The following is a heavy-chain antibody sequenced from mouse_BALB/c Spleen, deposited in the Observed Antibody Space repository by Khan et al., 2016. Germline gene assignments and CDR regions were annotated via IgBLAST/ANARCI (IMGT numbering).Heavy chain of an antibody. V-gene: IGHV3-2*02. CDR2: ISYSGST. Sequence: VQLKQSGPGLVKPSQSLSLTCTVTGYSITSDYAWNWIRQFPGNKLEWMGYISYSGSTSYKPSLKSRIAITRDTSKNQFFLQLNSVTTEDTATYYCARAGAYWGQGTLVTVSA. CDR1: GYSITSDYA. CDR3: ARAGAY. J-gene: IGHJ3*01.